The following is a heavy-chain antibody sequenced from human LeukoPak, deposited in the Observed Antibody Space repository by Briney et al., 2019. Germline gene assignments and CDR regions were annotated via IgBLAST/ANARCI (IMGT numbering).Heavy chain of an antibody. Sequence: PGGSLRLSCAASGFTFSSYAMSWVRQPPGKGLEWIGEINHSGSTNYNPSLKSRVTISVDTSKNQFSLKLSSVTAADTAVYYCARVREVRGVIIKYYFDYWGQGTLVTVSS. CDR1: GFTFSSYA. V-gene: IGHV4-34*01. D-gene: IGHD3-10*01. CDR2: INHSGST. CDR3: ARVREVRGVIIKYYFDY. J-gene: IGHJ4*02.